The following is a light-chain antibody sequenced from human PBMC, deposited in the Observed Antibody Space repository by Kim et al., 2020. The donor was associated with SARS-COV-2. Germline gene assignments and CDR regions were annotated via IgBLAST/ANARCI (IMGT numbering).Light chain of an antibody. CDR3: GTWDSSLNGLV. V-gene: IGLV1-51*01. CDR1: STNIGQNY. Sequence: GPKVTSSCSGSSTNIGQNYVSWYQQFPGTAPKLLIYDNNKRHSGIPDRFSGSKSGTSATLGITGLQTGDEADYYCGTWDSSLNGLVFGGGTQLTVL. J-gene: IGLJ2*01. CDR2: DNN.